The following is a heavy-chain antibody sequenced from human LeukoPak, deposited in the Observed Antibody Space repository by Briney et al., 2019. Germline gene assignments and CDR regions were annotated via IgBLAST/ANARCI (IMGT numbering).Heavy chain of an antibody. V-gene: IGHV3-9*01. CDR3: ANAELTTVPNFDY. J-gene: IGHJ4*02. CDR1: GFSFDDYA. Sequence: GGSLRLSCAASGFSFDDYAMHWVRQAPGKGLEWVSSISWNSGFIDYADSVKGRFTISRDNARKSLFLQMNSLRAEDTAVYYCANAELTTVPNFDYWGQGTLVTVSS. CDR2: ISWNSGFI. D-gene: IGHD4-17*01.